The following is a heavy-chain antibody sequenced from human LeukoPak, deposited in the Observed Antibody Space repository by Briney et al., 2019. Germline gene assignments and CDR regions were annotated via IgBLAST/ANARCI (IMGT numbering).Heavy chain of an antibody. CDR3: ARGRGIVVVITTSSGYFQH. CDR2: ISSSGSTI. D-gene: IGHD3-22*01. V-gene: IGHV3-48*03. J-gene: IGHJ1*01. Sequence: GGSLRLSCAASGFTFSSYEMNWVRQASGKGLEWVSYISSSGSTIYYADSVKGRFTISRDNAKNSLYLQMNSLRAEGTAVYYCARGRGIVVVITTSSGYFQHWGQGTLVTVSS. CDR1: GFTFSSYE.